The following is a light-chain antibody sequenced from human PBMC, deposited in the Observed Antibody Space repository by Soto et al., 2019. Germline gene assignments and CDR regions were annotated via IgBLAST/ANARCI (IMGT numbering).Light chain of an antibody. CDR1: SSVVGSYIY. CDR2: EVT. V-gene: IGLV2-14*01. CDR3: SSYSSTSSLYV. J-gene: IGLJ1*01. Sequence: QSALTQPASVSGSPGQSITISCTGTSSVVGSYIYVSWYQQHPGKAPNLMIYEVTNRPSGVSNRFSGSKSGNTASLTISGLQAEDEADYYCSSYSSTSSLYVFGTGTKVTVL.